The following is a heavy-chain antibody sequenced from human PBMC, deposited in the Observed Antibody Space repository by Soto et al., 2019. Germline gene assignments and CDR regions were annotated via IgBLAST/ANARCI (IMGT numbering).Heavy chain of an antibody. J-gene: IGHJ5*02. CDR1: GYTFTIYG. CDR2: ISAYNGNT. V-gene: IGHV1-18*01. Sequence: ASVKVSCKASGYTFTIYGISWVRQAPGQGLEWMGWISAYNGNTNYAQKLQGRVTMTTDTSTSTAYMELRSLRSDDTAVYYCARDTPTYDYIWGSYRLRWFDPWGQGTLVTVSS. CDR3: ARDTPTYDYIWGSYRLRWFDP. D-gene: IGHD3-16*02.